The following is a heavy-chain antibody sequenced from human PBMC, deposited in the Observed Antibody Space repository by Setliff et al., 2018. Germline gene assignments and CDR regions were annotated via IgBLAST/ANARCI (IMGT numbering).Heavy chain of an antibody. V-gene: IGHV1-18*01. CDR2: ISAYNGNT. Sequence: ASVKVSCKASGYIFTSYGISWVRQAPGQGLEWMGWISAYNGNTNYAQKLQGRVTMTTDTSTSTAYMELRSLRSDDTAVYYCARQQQLVIGSTAYYYYGMDVWGQGTTVTVSS. D-gene: IGHD6-13*01. J-gene: IGHJ6*02. CDR1: GYIFTSYG. CDR3: ARQQQLVIGSTAYYYYGMDV.